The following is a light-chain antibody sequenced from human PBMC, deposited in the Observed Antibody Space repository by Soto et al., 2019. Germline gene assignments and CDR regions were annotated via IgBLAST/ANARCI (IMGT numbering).Light chain of an antibody. J-gene: IGKJ1*01. CDR1: QTISNS. Sequence: EIVMTQSPATLSVSPGEGATLSCRASQTISNSLAWYQQKPGQAPRLLIYDASALPTDIPTRFSGSGYGTEFTLTISSLQSEDCAFYFCQQYKIWPPAFGQGTKVEMK. CDR2: DAS. V-gene: IGKV3-15*01. CDR3: QQYKIWPPA.